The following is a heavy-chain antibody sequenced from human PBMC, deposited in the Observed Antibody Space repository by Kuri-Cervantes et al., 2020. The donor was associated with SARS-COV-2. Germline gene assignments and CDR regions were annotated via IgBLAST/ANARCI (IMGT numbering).Heavy chain of an antibody. CDR3: ARGRIGYSSGWSYWYFDL. J-gene: IGHJ2*01. Sequence: LRLSCTVSGGSISSGSYYWSWIRQPAGKGLEWIGRIYTSGSTNYNPSLKSRVAISVDTSKNQFSLKLSSVTAADTAVYYCARGRIGYSSGWSYWYFDLWGRGTLVTVSS. CDR2: IYTSGST. D-gene: IGHD6-19*01. V-gene: IGHV4-61*02. CDR1: GGSISSGSYY.